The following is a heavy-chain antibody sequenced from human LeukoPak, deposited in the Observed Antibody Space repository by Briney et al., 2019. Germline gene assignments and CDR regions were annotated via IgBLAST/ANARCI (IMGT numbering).Heavy chain of an antibody. Sequence: AGGSLRLSCAASGFTVSSNYMSWVRQAPGKGLEWVSYISSSGSTIYYADSVKGRFTISRDNAKNSLYLQMNSLRAEDTAVYYCARDGGSYYVDYWGQGTLVTVSS. CDR3: ARDGGSYYVDY. V-gene: IGHV3-11*04. D-gene: IGHD1-26*01. CDR1: GFTVSSNY. CDR2: ISSSGSTI. J-gene: IGHJ4*02.